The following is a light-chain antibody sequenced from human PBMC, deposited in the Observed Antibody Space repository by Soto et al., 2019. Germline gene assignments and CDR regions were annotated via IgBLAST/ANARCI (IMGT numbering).Light chain of an antibody. CDR1: SSDVGGYKY. J-gene: IGLJ1*01. Sequence: QSGLTQPAAVSETPGQSVTISYTGTSSDVGGYKYVSWYQQHPGKAPKLMIYAVSNRPSGVSDRFSGSKSGNTASLTISGLQAEDEADYHCSSYTSDSTVYAFGTVTKVNVL. V-gene: IGLV2-14*03. CDR3: SSYTSDSTVYA. CDR2: AVS.